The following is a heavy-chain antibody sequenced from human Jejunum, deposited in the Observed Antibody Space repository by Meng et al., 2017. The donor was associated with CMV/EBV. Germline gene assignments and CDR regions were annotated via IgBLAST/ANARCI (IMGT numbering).Heavy chain of an antibody. CDR2: INPNSGGA. CDR3: AREGLVGDLRYFDL. V-gene: IGHV1-2*06. D-gene: IGHD3-16*01. J-gene: IGHJ2*01. CDR1: AYTFAGYY. Sequence: QVQLVQSGAEVKKPGASVKVSCKASAYTFAGYYMHWVRQAPGQGLEWMGRINPNSGGANYAQKFQGRVTMTRDTSISTAYMELSRLRSDDTAVYYCAREGLVGDLRYFDLWGRGTLVTVDS.